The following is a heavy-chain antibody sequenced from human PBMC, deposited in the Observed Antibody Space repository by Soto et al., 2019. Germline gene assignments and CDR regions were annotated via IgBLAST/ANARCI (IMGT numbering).Heavy chain of an antibody. CDR3: ARSLDSSGWDYYYYGMDV. CDR2: IKQDGSEK. Sequence: GSLRLSCAASGFTFSSYWMSWVRQAPGKGLEWVANIKQDGSEKYYVDSVKGRFTISRDNAKNSLYLQMNSLRAEDTAVYYRARSLDSSGWDYYYYGMDVWGQGTTVTVSS. J-gene: IGHJ6*02. V-gene: IGHV3-7*03. CDR1: GFTFSSYW. D-gene: IGHD6-19*01.